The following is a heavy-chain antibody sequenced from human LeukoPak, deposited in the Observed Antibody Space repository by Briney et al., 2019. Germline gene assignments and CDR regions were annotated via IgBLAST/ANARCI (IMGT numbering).Heavy chain of an antibody. V-gene: IGHV3-21*01. CDR3: ARDRWELLRSVDY. CDR1: GFTFSSYS. Sequence: PGGSLRLSCAASGFTFSSYSMNWVRQAPGKGLEWLSSIGSTGAYIFYADSVEGRFTISRDNAKNSLYLQMNSLRAEDTAIYYCARDRWELLRSVDYWGQGTLVAVSS. J-gene: IGHJ4*02. CDR2: IGSTGAYI. D-gene: IGHD2-15*01.